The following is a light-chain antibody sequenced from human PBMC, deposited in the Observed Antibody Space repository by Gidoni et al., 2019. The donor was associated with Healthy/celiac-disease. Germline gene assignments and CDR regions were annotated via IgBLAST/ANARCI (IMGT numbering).Light chain of an antibody. Sequence: QLVLTQSPSASASLGASVKLTCTLSSGHSSYAIAWHQQQQEKGPRYLMKLNSDGSHSKGDGIPDRFSGSSSGAERYLTISSLQSEDEADYYCQTWGTGIPHVVFGGGTKLTVL. CDR2: LNSDGSH. CDR1: SGHSSYA. CDR3: QTWGTGIPHVV. J-gene: IGLJ2*01. V-gene: IGLV4-69*01.